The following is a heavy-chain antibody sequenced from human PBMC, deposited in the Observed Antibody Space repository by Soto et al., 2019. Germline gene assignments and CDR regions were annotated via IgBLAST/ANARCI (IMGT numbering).Heavy chain of an antibody. CDR1: GFTFSSYG. V-gene: IGHV3-30*18. D-gene: IGHD6-19*01. Sequence: QVQLVESGGGVVQPGRSLRLSCAASGFTFSSYGMHWVRQAPGKGLEWVAVISYDGSNKYYADSVKGRFTISRDNSKNTLYLQMNSLRAEDTAVYYCGKGEVYSSAVDYWGQGTLVTVSS. CDR2: ISYDGSNK. J-gene: IGHJ4*02. CDR3: GKGEVYSSAVDY.